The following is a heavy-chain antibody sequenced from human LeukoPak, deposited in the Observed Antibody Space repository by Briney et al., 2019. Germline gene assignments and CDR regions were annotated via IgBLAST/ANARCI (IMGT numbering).Heavy chain of an antibody. CDR2: IKQDGSEK. D-gene: IGHD4-17*01. CDR1: GFTFSSYW. CDR3: ARAMRDYGDFEGPFDY. Sequence: GGSLRLSCAASGFTFSSYWMSWVRQAPGKGLEWVANIKQDGSEKYYVDSVKGRFTISIDNAKNSLYLQMNSLRAEDTAVYYCARAMRDYGDFEGPFDYWGQGTLVTVSS. V-gene: IGHV3-7*01. J-gene: IGHJ4*02.